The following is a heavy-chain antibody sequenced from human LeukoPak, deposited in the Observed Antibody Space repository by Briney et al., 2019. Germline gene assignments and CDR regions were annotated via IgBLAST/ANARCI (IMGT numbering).Heavy chain of an antibody. CDR1: GFIFSNYW. D-gene: IGHD3-9*01. CDR3: ARDLPSFYDILTGYAFDI. Sequence: GGSLRLSCAASGFIFSNYWMSWVRQAPGKGLEWVANIKYDGSEKYHVDSVKGRFTISKDNAKNSLYLQMNSLRAEDTAVYYCARDLPSFYDILTGYAFDIWGQGTMVTVSS. CDR2: IKYDGSEK. V-gene: IGHV3-7*01. J-gene: IGHJ3*02.